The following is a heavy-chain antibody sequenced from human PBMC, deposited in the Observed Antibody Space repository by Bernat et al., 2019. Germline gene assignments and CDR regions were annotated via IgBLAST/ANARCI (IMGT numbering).Heavy chain of an antibody. CDR2: IYWDDDN. V-gene: IGHV2-5*02. CDR3: AHSLILTGYFYVDY. Sequence: QITLKESGPTLVKPTQTLTLTCTFSGFSLSTSGVGVGWIRQPPGKALEWLALIYWDDDNRYSPSLKSRLTITKDTSKNQVVLTMTNMDPVDTATYCCAHSLILTGYFYVDYWGQGTLVTVSS. D-gene: IGHD3-9*01. J-gene: IGHJ4*02. CDR1: GFSLSTSGVG.